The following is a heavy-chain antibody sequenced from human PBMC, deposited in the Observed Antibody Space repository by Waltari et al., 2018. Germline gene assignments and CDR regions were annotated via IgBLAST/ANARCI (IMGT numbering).Heavy chain of an antibody. J-gene: IGHJ4*02. V-gene: IGHV4-59*08. CDR2: IYYSGST. CDR3: ARHFGYIGGSYSLYFDY. D-gene: IGHD1-26*01. CDR1: GGSISSYY. Sequence: QVQLQESGPGLVKPSETLSLTCTVSGGSISSYYWSWIRQPPGKGLEWIGYIYYSGSTNYNPPLKSRVTISVDTSKNQFSLKLSSVTAADTAVYYCARHFGYIGGSYSLYFDYWGQGTLVTVSS.